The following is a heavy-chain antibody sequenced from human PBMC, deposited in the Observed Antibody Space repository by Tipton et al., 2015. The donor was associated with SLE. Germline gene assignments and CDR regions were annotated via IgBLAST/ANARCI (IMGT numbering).Heavy chain of an antibody. CDR2: INHSGST. V-gene: IGHV4-34*01. J-gene: IGHJ4*02. Sequence: TLSLTCAVYGGSFSGYYWSWIRQPPGKGLEWIGEINHSGSTNYNPSLKSRVTISVDTSKNQFSLKLSSVTAADTAVYYCAREGSWPKVYFDYWGQGTLVTVSS. CDR3: AREGSWPKVYFDY. CDR1: GGSFSGYY. D-gene: IGHD6-13*01.